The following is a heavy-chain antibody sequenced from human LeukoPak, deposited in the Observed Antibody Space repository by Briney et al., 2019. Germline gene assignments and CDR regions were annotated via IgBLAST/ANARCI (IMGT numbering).Heavy chain of an antibody. CDR3: ARGHYYLDY. Sequence: SRTLSLTPAISRESPSSNSAASDWVRHSPTSGLEWLGRTYYRSKWYNDYAVSVKSRIAINPDTSKNQFSLQLNSVTPEDTAVYCWARGHYYLDYWGQGTLVTVSS. J-gene: IGHJ4*02. D-gene: IGHD3-3*02. CDR2: TYYRSKWYN. CDR1: RESPSSNSAA. V-gene: IGHV6-1*01.